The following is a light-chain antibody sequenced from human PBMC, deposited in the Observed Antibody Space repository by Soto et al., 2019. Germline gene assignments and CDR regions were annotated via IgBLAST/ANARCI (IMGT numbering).Light chain of an antibody. CDR3: QQRSKLGLT. CDR1: QGVSSY. J-gene: IGKJ4*01. V-gene: IGKV3D-11*01. Sequence: EIVLTQSPATLSLSPGERATLSCRASQGVSSYLAWYQQKPGQAPRLLIYDASHRATGIPARFSGSGPGTDFPLTISSLEPEDFAVYYCQQRSKLGLTFGGGTKVEIK. CDR2: DAS.